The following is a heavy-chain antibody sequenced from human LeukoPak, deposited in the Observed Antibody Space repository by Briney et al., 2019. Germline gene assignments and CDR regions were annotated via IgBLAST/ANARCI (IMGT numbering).Heavy chain of an antibody. J-gene: IGHJ4*02. D-gene: IGHD3-10*01. CDR1: GFTFSSHS. V-gene: IGHV3-48*01. CDR3: AKDYYGSGSYYLPGY. CDR2: ISSSSTII. Sequence: PGGSLRLSCVASGFTFSSHSMNWVRQAPGKGLEWISYISSSSTIIHYADSVKGRFTISRDDAKNSLYLQMNSLRAEDTAIYYCAKDYYGSGSYYLPGYWGQGTLVTVSS.